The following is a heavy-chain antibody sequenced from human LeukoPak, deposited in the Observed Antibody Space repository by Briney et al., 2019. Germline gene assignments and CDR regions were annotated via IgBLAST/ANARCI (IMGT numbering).Heavy chain of an antibody. CDR1: GGSFSDYQ. CDR2: INHSGTT. J-gene: IGHJ3*02. V-gene: IGHV4-34*01. CDR3: ARGLVWRFLLDSRRDSFDI. D-gene: IGHD3-16*01. Sequence: KPSETLSLTCAVSGGSFSDYQWNWIRQSPGKGLEWLGEINHSGTTTYNPSLKSRVTISVDTSKNQFSLRLRSVTAADTAVYYCARGLVWRFLLDSRRDSFDIWGQGTTITVSS.